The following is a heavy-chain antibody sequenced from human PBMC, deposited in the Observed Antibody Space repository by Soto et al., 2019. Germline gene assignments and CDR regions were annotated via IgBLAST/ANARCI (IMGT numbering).Heavy chain of an antibody. D-gene: IGHD3-9*01. Sequence: EVQLVESGGGLVQPGGSLRLSCAASGFTFSSYWMSWVRQAPGKGLEWVANIKQDGSEKYYVDSVKGRFTISRDNAKKSLYLQMNSLRAEDTAVYYCARATYHYDILTGYYGYYYYMDVLGKGTTVTVSS. J-gene: IGHJ6*03. CDR3: ARATYHYDILTGYYGYYYYMDV. V-gene: IGHV3-7*01. CDR1: GFTFSSYW. CDR2: IKQDGSEK.